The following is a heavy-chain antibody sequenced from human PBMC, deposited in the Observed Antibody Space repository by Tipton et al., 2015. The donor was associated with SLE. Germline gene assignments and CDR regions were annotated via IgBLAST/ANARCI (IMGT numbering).Heavy chain of an antibody. Sequence: QLVQSGAEVRKPGESLKLSCKGSGYDFTNYWIAWVRQMPGKGLEWMGIIYPGDSDTRYSPSFQGQVTLSGDKSIGTAYLQWGSLKASDTAMYYCARGNSGYDDRSFDYWGQGTLVTVSS. D-gene: IGHD5-12*01. J-gene: IGHJ4*02. CDR3: ARGNSGYDDRSFDY. CDR1: GYDFTNYW. CDR2: IYPGDSDT. V-gene: IGHV5-51*03.